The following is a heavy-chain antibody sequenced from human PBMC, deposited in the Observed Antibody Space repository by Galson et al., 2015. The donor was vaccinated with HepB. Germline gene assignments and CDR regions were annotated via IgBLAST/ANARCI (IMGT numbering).Heavy chain of an antibody. V-gene: IGHV3-53*01. J-gene: IGHJ3*02. CDR1: GFTVSSSY. CDR2: IYSGGST. CDR3: ATPYDSSDYFAFDI. D-gene: IGHD3-22*01. Sequence: SLRLSCAASGFTVSSSYMSWVRQAPGKGLEWVSLIYSGGSTYYADSVKGRFTISRDNSKNTLYLQMNSLRAEDTAVYYCATPYDSSDYFAFDIWGQGTMVTVSS.